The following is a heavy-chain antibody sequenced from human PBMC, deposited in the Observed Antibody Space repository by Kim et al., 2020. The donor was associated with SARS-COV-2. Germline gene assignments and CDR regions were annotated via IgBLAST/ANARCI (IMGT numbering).Heavy chain of an antibody. CDR1: GYPFTHYG. V-gene: IGHV1-18*01. D-gene: IGHD1-20*01. Sequence: ASVKVSCKASGYPFTHYGFSWVRQAPGQGLEWMGWINPYTGNAYYAQNLQDRVTLTTDTSTTTAYMDLRSLRSDDSAVYYCTRARLVYPGGPWVYWGQGT. CDR2: INPYTGNA. J-gene: IGHJ4*02. CDR3: TRARLVYPGGPWVY.